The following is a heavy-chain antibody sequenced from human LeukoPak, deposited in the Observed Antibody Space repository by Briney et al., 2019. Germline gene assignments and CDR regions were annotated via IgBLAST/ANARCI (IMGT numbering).Heavy chain of an antibody. CDR2: VESGGDT. Sequence: GGSLRLSCAASGFSVTRKYINWVRQAPGKGLEWVLVVESGGDTSYANSVKGRFTVSRDIFQNTLYLQMNNLRAEDTAVYYCARVGSYYDMDVWGQGTTVTVPS. CDR3: ARVGSYYDMDV. V-gene: IGHV3-53*01. J-gene: IGHJ6*02. CDR1: GFSVTRKY. D-gene: IGHD3-10*01.